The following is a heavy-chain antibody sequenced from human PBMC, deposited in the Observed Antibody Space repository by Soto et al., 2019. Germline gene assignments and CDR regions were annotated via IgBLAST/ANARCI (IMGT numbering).Heavy chain of an antibody. CDR3: ASVNSWRRHDY. D-gene: IGHD6-13*01. CDR1: GGSFSGYY. CDR2: INHSGST. Sequence: PSETLSLTCAVYGGSFSGYYWSWIRQPPGKGLEWIGEINHSGSTNYNPSLKSRVTISVDTSKNQFSLKLSSVTAADTAVYYCASVNSWRRHDYWGQGTLVTVSS. V-gene: IGHV4-34*01. J-gene: IGHJ4*02.